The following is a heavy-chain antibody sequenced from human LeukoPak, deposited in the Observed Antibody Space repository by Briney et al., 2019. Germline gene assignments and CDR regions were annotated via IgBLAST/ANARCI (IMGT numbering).Heavy chain of an antibody. CDR1: GFTFSSYA. CDR2: ISGSGAST. Sequence: GGSLRLSCAASGFTFSSYAMSWVRQAPGKGLEWVSAISGSGASTYYADSVRGRFTISRDNSKNPLYLQMNSLRADDTAIYYCARGLDTVDISTGFDSWGQGTLVTVSS. CDR3: ARGLDTVDISTGFDS. D-gene: IGHD3-9*01. V-gene: IGHV3-23*01. J-gene: IGHJ4*02.